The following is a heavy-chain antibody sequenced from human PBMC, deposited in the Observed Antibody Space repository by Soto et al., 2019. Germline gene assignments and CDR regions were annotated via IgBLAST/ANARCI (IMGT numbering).Heavy chain of an antibody. Sequence: PGGSLRLSCAASGFTFSSYAMSWVRQAPGKGLEWVSAISGSGGSTYYADSVKGRFTISRDNSKNTLYLQMNSLRAEDTAVYYCANLRVLNLRDYYGMDVWGQGTTVTVSS. D-gene: IGHD3-3*01. CDR3: ANLRVLNLRDYYGMDV. CDR2: ISGSGGST. V-gene: IGHV3-23*01. CDR1: GFTFSSYA. J-gene: IGHJ6*02.